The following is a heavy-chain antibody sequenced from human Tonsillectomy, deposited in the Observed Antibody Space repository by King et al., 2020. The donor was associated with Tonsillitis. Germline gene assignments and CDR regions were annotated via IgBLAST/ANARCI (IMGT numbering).Heavy chain of an antibody. CDR2: IYYSGST. D-gene: IGHD3-22*01. CDR1: GGSTSSGDYY. CDR3: ARERTYYYDSSGYCDI. V-gene: IGHV4-30-4*01. J-gene: IGHJ3*02. Sequence: VQLQESGPGLVKPSQTLSLTCTVSGGSTSSGDYYWTWIRQPPGKGLEWIGYIYYSGSTYYKPSLKSRVTISVDTSKNQFSLKLSSVTAADTAVYYCARERTYYYDSSGYCDIWGQGTMVTVSS.